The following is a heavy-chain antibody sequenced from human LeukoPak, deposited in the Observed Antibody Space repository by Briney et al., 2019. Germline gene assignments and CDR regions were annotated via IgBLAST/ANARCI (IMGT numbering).Heavy chain of an antibody. V-gene: IGHV3-30*18. CDR3: AKGIGDPIYYYYYYGMDV. CDR1: GFTFSSYG. CDR2: ISYDGSNK. J-gene: IGHJ6*02. Sequence: PGGSLRLSCAASGFTFSSYGMHWVRQAPGKGLEWVAVISYDGSNKYYADSVKGRFTISRDNSKNTLYLQVNSLRAEDTAVYYCAKGIGDPIYYYYYYGMDVWGQGTTVTVSS. D-gene: IGHD3-10*01.